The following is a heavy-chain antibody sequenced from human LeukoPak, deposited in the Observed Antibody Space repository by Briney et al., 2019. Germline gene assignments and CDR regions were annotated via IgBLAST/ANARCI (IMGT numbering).Heavy chain of an antibody. J-gene: IGHJ3*02. CDR1: GFTVSSNY. V-gene: IGHV3-66*01. CDR3: ARSNSFDI. CDR2: IYNGGNT. Sequence: GGSLRLSCAASGFTVSSNYMSWVRQAPGKGLEWVSVIYNGGNTYYADSVKGRFTISRDNSKNTLYLQMNCLRAEDTAVYYCARSNSFDIWGQGTMVTVST.